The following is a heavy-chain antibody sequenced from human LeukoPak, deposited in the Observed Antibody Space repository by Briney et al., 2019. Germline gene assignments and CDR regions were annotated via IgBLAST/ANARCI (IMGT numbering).Heavy chain of an antibody. CDR1: GGSISSYY. D-gene: IGHD2-21*01. J-gene: IGHJ4*02. CDR2: IYDSGST. V-gene: IGHV4-59*12. Sequence: SETPSLTCTVSGGSISSYYWTWIRQTPGWGLEWIGFIYDSGSTNYNPSLKSRVTISVDKSQNYFSLKLTSVTAADTAVYYCARETQYCGGASCLIDSWGQGTLVTVSS. CDR3: ARETQYCGGASCLIDS.